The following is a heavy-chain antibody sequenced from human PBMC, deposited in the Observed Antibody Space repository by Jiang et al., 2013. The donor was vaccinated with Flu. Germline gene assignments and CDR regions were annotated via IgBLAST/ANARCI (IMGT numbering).Heavy chain of an antibody. D-gene: IGHD3-22*01. CDR2: VYPSDSYT. V-gene: IGHV5-51*01. CDR1: YSFTSYW. J-gene: IGHJ1*01. Sequence: YSFTSYWIAWVRQMPGKGLEWMGIVYPSDSYTRYSPSFQGQVTISADKSISTAYLQWSSLQASDTAMYYCARLSYYYDSSGYYFGKYFQHWGQGTLVTVSS. CDR3: ARLSYYYDSSGYYFGKYFQH.